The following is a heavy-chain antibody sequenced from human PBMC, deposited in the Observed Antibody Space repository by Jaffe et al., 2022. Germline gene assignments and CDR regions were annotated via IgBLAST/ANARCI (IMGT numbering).Heavy chain of an antibody. V-gene: IGHV3-23*01. Sequence: EVQLLESGGGLVQPGGSLRLSCAASGFTFSSYAMSWVRQAPGKGLEWVSAISGSGGSTYYADSVKGRFTISRDNSKNTLYLQMNSLRAEDTAVYYCANPNALPFLRWPSYFDYWGQGTLVTVSS. CDR3: ANPNALPFLRWPSYFDY. CDR2: ISGSGGST. J-gene: IGHJ4*02. CDR1: GFTFSSYA. D-gene: IGHD4-17*01.